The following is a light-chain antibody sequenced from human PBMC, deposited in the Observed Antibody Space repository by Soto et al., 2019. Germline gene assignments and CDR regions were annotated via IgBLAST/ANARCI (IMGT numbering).Light chain of an antibody. J-gene: IGKJ1*01. CDR1: QSLLHSNGYYD. CDR2: LGS. CDR3: MQALQTRT. V-gene: IGKV2-28*01. Sequence: DIVMTQSPLSLPVTPGERASISCRSSQSLLHSNGYYDLDWYLKVPVQSPHLPFTLGSNRPSRVPDSFSCSGSGTYFTLKISRVEAEDVGVYYCMQALQTRTFGQGAKGDI.